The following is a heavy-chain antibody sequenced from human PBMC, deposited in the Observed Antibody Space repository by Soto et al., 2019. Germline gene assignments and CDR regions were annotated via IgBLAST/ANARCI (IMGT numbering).Heavy chain of an antibody. V-gene: IGHV3-15*01. CDR1: GFTFSNVW. J-gene: IGHJ3*02. CDR2: IKYKVDGGIT. CDR3: TTNDAFDI. Sequence: EVQLVESGGGLVKPGGSLRLSCAASGFTFSNVWMSWVRQAPGKGLEWVGRIKYKVDGGITDYAAPVRGRFIISRDDSKTTVYLQMSSLKIEDTAVYYCTTNDAFDIWGQGTMVTVSS.